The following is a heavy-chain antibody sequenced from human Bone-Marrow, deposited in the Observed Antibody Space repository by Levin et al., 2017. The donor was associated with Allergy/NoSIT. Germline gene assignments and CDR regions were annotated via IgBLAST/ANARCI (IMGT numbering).Heavy chain of an antibody. Sequence: PAASVKVSCKASGDTFSNYPITWVRQAPGQGLEWMGGIITRFSAANYAQKFQGRVTFTADESTTTAYMELSGPISADTAVYYCARGLTGTTAYGYWGQGALVIVSS. V-gene: IGHV1-69*13. CDR1: GDTFSNYP. J-gene: IGHJ4*02. CDR3: ARGLTGTTAYGY. D-gene: IGHD1-7*01. CDR2: IITRFSAA.